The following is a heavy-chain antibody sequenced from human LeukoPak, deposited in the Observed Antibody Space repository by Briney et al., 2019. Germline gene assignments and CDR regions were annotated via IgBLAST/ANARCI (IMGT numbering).Heavy chain of an antibody. CDR2: IIPILGIA. CDR1: GGTFSSYA. J-gene: IGHJ6*02. V-gene: IGHV1-69*04. Sequence: ASVKVSCKASGGTFSSYAISWVRQAPGQGLEWMGRIIPILGIANYAQKFLGRVTITADKSTSTAYMELSSLRSEDTAVYYCARGPSASYYDFWRGPADPIPRVGMDVWGQGTTVTVSS. CDR3: ARGPSASYYDFWRGPADPIPRVGMDV. D-gene: IGHD3-3*01.